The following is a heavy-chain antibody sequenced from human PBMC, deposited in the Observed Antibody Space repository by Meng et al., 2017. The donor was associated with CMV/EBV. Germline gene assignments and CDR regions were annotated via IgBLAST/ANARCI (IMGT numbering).Heavy chain of an antibody. CDR1: GYIFTSYG. D-gene: IGHD1-26*01. CDR2: ISAYNGNT. Sequence: ASVKVSCKASGYIFTSYGISWVRQAPGQGLEWMGWISAYNGNTNYAQKLQGRVTMTTDTSTSTAYMELRSLRSDDTAVYYCARDDLKYSGSYSTDYWGQGTLVTVSS. CDR3: ARDDLKYSGSYSTDY. V-gene: IGHV1-18*01. J-gene: IGHJ4*02.